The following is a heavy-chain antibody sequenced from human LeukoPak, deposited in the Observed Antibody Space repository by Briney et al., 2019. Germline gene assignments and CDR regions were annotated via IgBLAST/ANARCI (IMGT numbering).Heavy chain of an antibody. CDR3: ARDQGIAAAGTSY. D-gene: IGHD6-13*01. CDR2: ISSSSSYI. J-gene: IGHJ4*02. CDR1: GFTFSSYS. Sequence: GGSLRLACAASGFTFSSYSMNWVRQAPGEGLEWVSSISSSSSYIYYADSVKGRFTISRDNAKNSLYLQMNSLRAEDTAVYYCARDQGIAAAGTSYWGQGTLVTVSS. V-gene: IGHV3-21*01.